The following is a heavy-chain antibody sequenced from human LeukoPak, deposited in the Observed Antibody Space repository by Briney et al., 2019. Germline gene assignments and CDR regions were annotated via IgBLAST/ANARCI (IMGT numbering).Heavy chain of an antibody. D-gene: IGHD3-10*01. CDR2: IYPGDSDT. CDR1: GYTFTSYW. CDR3: ASPKARGASSFDY. J-gene: IGHJ4*02. Sequence: GESLKISCEGSGYTFTSYWIAWVRQMPGKGLEWMGIIYPGDSDTRYSPSFQGQVTISADKSISTAYLQWSSLKASDTAMYYCASPKARGASSFDYWGQGTLVTVSS. V-gene: IGHV5-51*01.